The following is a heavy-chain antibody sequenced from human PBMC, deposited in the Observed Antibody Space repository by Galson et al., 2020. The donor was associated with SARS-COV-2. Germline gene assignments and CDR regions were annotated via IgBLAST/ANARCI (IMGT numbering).Heavy chain of an antibody. CDR1: GASISSGSYY. J-gene: IGHJ6*02. V-gene: IGHV4-61*02. D-gene: IGHD3-3*01. Sequence: SETLSLTCTVSGASISSGSYYWSWIRQPAGKGLEWIGRIYKSGNTNYNPSLWSQVTISVDTSKNQFSLKLTSVTAADTAVYYCARGNSPCVTSCGVLTGTCGMDVWGQGTTVTVSS. CDR3: ARGNSPCVTSCGVLTGTCGMDV. CDR2: IYKSGNT.